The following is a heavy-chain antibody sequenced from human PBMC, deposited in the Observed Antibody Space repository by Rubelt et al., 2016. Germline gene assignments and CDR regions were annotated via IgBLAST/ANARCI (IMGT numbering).Heavy chain of an antibody. Sequence: QAPGKGLEWVSVIYTGGSTYYADSVKGRFTISRDNSKNTLYLQMNSLRAEDTAVYYCARRENIAAAGTLDYWGLGTLVTVSS. V-gene: IGHV3-53*01. D-gene: IGHD6-13*01. CDR2: IYTGGST. J-gene: IGHJ4*01. CDR3: ARRENIAAAGTLDY.